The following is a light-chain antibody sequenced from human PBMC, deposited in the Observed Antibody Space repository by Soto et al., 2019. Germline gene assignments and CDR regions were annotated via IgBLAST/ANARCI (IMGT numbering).Light chain of an antibody. CDR2: YDS. V-gene: IGLV3-21*04. CDR3: QVWDSSSDHRVV. CDR1: NIGSKS. J-gene: IGLJ2*01. Sequence: SYELTQPPSVSVAPGKTARITCGGNNIGSKSVHWYQQKPGQAPVLGIYYDSDRPSGIPERFSGSNSGNAATLTISRVEAGDEAEYYCQVWDSSSDHRVVFGGGTKLTVL.